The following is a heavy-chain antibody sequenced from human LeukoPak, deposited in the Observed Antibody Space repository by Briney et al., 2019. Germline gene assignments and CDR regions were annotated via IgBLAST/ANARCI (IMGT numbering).Heavy chain of an antibody. CDR1: GFTFSSYS. V-gene: IGHV3-21*01. J-gene: IGHJ3*02. Sequence: GGSLRLSCAASGFTFSSYSMNWVRQAPGKGLEWVSSISSSSSYIYYADSVKGRFTISRDNAKNSLYLQMNSLRAEDTAVYYCARHKKAIGAFDIWGQGTMVTVSS. CDR3: ARHKKAIGAFDI. CDR2: ISSSSSYI.